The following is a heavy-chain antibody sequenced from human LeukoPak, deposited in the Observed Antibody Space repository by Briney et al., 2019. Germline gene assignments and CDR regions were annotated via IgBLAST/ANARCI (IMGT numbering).Heavy chain of an antibody. V-gene: IGHV4-34*01. J-gene: IGHJ4*02. Sequence: SGTLSLTCAVYGGSFSGYYWSWICQPPGKGLEWIGEINHSGSTNYNPSLKSRVTISVDTSKNQFSLKLSSVTAADTAVYYCARAQWLVRTLDYWGQGTLVTVSS. CDR1: GGSFSGYY. CDR3: ARAQWLVRTLDY. D-gene: IGHD6-19*01. CDR2: INHSGST.